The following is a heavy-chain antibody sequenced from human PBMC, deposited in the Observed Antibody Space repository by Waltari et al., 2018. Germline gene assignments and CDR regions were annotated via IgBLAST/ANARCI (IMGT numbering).Heavy chain of an antibody. V-gene: IGHV1-24*01. CDR2: YVPEDGEI. CDR1: GYNLSELS. D-gene: IGHD3-22*01. CDR3: ATNYYDSSGYVHDAFDI. J-gene: IGHJ3*02. Sequence: QVQLVQSGADVKKPGASVKVSCKVSGYNLSELSMHWVRQAPGKGLEWMGGYVPEDGEINYSQKFQGRVIMTEDTSTDTAFMELSSLRSEDTAVYYCATNYYDSSGYVHDAFDIWGQGTRVTVSS.